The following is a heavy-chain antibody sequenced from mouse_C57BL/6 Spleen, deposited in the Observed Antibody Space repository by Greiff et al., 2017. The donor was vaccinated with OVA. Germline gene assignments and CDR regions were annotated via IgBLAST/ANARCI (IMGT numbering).Heavy chain of an antibody. Sequence: VQLQQSGPELVKPGASVKISCKASGYSFTGYYMNWVKQSPEKSLEWIGEINPSTGGTTYNQKFKAKATLTVDKSSSTAYMQLKSLTSEDSAVYYCARSGTGTTYFDYWGQGTTLTVSS. CDR3: ARSGTGTTYFDY. J-gene: IGHJ2*01. CDR2: INPSTGGT. V-gene: IGHV1-42*01. D-gene: IGHD4-1*01. CDR1: GYSFTGYY.